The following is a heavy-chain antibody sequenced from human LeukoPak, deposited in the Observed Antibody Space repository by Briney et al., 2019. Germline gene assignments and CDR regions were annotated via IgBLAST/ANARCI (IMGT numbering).Heavy chain of an antibody. CDR3: AKDGPTVVSPHDY. D-gene: IGHD4-23*01. CDR1: GFTFSTYA. Sequence: GGSLRLSCAASGFTFSTYAMSWVRQAPRTGLEWVSTIGGSGISTYYADSVKGRFTISRDTSKNTLFLQMDSLRAEDTAVYYCAKDGPTVVSPHDYWGQGTLVTVSS. J-gene: IGHJ4*02. CDR2: IGGSGIST. V-gene: IGHV3-23*01.